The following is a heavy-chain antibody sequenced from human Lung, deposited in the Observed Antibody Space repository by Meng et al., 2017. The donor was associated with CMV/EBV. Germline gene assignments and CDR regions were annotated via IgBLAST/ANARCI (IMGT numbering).Heavy chain of an antibody. Sequence: GGSLRLSCAASGFTFSSYAMHWVRQAPGKGLEWVAVISYDGSNKYYADSVKGRFTISRDNSKNTLYLQMNSLRAEDTAVYYCARDHNLGFDYWGQGTLVTAPQ. J-gene: IGHJ4*02. CDR3: ARDHNLGFDY. V-gene: IGHV3-30-3*01. D-gene: IGHD1-1*01. CDR2: ISYDGSNK. CDR1: GFTFSSYA.